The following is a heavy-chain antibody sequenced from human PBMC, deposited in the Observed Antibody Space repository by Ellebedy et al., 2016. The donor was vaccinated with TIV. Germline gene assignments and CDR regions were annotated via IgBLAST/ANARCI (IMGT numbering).Heavy chain of an antibody. D-gene: IGHD2-15*01. V-gene: IGHV3-23*01. CDR2: ISNSGDTT. Sequence: GESLKISCAASGFTFSCCAMSWVRQTPGKGLEWVSVISNSGDTTYADYVKGRFTISRDNSKDTLFLQMNSLRAEDTGVYYCAKFLGFCSGATCVIDHWGQGTLVTVSS. CDR1: GFTFSCCA. CDR3: AKFLGFCSGATCVIDH. J-gene: IGHJ4*02.